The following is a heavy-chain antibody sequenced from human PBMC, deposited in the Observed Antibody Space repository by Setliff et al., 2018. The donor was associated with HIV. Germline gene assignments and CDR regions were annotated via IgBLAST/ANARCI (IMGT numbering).Heavy chain of an antibody. V-gene: IGHV1-2*06. D-gene: IGHD3-22*01. CDR1: GYTFTDYY. Sequence: GASVKVSCKASGYTFTDYYIHWVRQAPGQGLEWMGRINPDNGGTNYAQKFQGRVTMTRDTSISTAYMELSRLRSDDTAVYYCARDGYYDSRGYSAFDIWGQGTMVTVSS. CDR2: INPDNGGT. CDR3: ARDGYYDSRGYSAFDI. J-gene: IGHJ3*02.